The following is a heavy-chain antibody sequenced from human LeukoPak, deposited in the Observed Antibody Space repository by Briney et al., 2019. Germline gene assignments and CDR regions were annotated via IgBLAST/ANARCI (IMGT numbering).Heavy chain of an antibody. D-gene: IGHD5-12*01. CDR2: ISSSSSYI. V-gene: IGHV3-21*01. CDR1: GFTFSSYS. J-gene: IGHJ4*02. CDR3: ARGVVATSETPSDFDY. Sequence: PGGSLRPSCAASGFTFSSYSMNWVRQAPGKGLEWVSSISSSSSYIYYADSVKGRFTISRDNAKNSLYLQMNSLRAEDTAVYYCARGVVATSETPSDFDYWGQGTLVTVSS.